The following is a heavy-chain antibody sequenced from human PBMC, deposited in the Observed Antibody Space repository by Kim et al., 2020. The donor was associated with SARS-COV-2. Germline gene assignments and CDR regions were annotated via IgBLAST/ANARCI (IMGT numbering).Heavy chain of an antibody. CDR1: GYTFTSYA. Sequence: ASVKVSCKASGYTFTSYAMHWVRQAPGQRLEWMGWINAGNGNTKYSQKFQGRVTITRDTSASTAYMELSSLRSEDTAVYYCARDDLTYYYGSGSRGSYGMDVWGQGTTVTVSS. CDR3: ARDDLTYYYGSGSRGSYGMDV. D-gene: IGHD3-10*01. J-gene: IGHJ6*02. V-gene: IGHV1-3*01. CDR2: INAGNGNT.